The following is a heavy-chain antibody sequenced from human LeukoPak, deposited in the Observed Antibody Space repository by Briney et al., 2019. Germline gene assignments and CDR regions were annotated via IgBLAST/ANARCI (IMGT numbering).Heavy chain of an antibody. CDR2: ISYDGSNK. J-gene: IGHJ6*02. CDR3: ARDWDGMDV. CDR1: GFTFSSYA. Sequence: GGSLRLSCAASGFTFSSYAMHWVRQAPGKGLEWVAVISYDGSNKYYADSVKGRFTISRDNSKNTLYLQMNSLRAEDTAVYYCARDWDGMDVWGQGTTVTVSS. D-gene: IGHD3-16*01. V-gene: IGHV3-30-3*01.